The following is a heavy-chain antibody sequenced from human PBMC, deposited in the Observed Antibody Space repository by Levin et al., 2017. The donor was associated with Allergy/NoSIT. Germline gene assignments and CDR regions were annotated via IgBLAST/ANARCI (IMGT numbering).Heavy chain of an antibody. Sequence: PGGSLRLSCAASGFTFSSYAMHWVRQAPGKGLEWVAVISYDGSNKYYADSVKGRFTISRDNSKNTLYLQMNSLRAEDTAVYYCARVDSSWYSNYYGMDVWGQGTTVTVSS. CDR1: GFTFSSYA. CDR3: ARVDSSWYSNYYGMDV. V-gene: IGHV3-30*04. D-gene: IGHD6-13*01. CDR2: ISYDGSNK. J-gene: IGHJ6*02.